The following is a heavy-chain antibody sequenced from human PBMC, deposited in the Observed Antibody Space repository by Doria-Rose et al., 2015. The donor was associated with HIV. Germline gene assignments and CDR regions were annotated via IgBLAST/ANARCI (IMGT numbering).Heavy chain of an antibody. CDR3: AGGSSWNDVGAFDI. V-gene: IGHV3-53*01. D-gene: IGHD1-1*01. CDR2: IYSAGSA. Sequence: TWVRQAPGKGLEWVSFIYSAGSAYYADSVKGRFTISRDISKNTLYLQMNSLRADDTAVYYCAGGSSWNDVGAFDIWGQGTLVTVSS. J-gene: IGHJ3*02.